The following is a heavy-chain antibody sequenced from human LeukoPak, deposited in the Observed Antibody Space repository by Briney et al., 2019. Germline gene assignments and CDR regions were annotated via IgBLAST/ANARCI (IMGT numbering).Heavy chain of an antibody. CDR3: ARGWGYIDY. V-gene: IGHV4-59*12. D-gene: IGHD3-16*01. Sequence: SETLSLTCTVSGGSISSYYWSWIRQPPGKGLEWIGYIYYSGSTNYNPSLKSRVTMSVDTSKNQFSLKLSSVTAADTAVYFCARGWGYIDYWGQGTLVTVSS. CDR1: GGSISSYY. CDR2: IYYSGST. J-gene: IGHJ4*02.